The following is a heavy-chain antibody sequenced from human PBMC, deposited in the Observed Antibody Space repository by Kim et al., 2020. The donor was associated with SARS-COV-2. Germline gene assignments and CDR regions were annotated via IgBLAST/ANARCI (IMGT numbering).Heavy chain of an antibody. Sequence: NGNTKYSQKFQDRVTINRDTSAITAYMELSSLRSEDTAVYYCATGSRSDYWGQGTLVTVSS. V-gene: IGHV1-3*01. CDR3: ATGSRSDY. CDR2: NGNT. J-gene: IGHJ4*02. D-gene: IGHD3-10*01.